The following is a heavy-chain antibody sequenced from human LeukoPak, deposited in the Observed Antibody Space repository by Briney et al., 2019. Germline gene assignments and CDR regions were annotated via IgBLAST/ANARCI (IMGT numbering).Heavy chain of an antibody. CDR2: IIPIFGTA. Sequence: GASVKVSCKASGGTFSSYAISWVRQAPGQGLEWMGGIIPIFGTANYAQKFQGRVTITADKSTSTAYMELSSLRSEDTAVYYCARRGGDYPALYYYYYYMDVWGKGTTVTVSS. D-gene: IGHD4-17*01. J-gene: IGHJ6*03. V-gene: IGHV1-69*06. CDR3: ARRGGDYPALYYYYYYMDV. CDR1: GGTFSSYA.